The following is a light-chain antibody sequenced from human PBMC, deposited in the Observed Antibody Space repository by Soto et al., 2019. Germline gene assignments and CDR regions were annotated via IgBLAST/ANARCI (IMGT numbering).Light chain of an antibody. CDR3: MQALQTPLT. V-gene: IGKV2-28*01. CDR1: QSVSSN. Sequence: EIVMTQSPATLSVSPGERATLSCRASQSVSSNLAWYQQKPGQSPQLLIYLGSNRASGVPDRFSGSGSGTDFTLKISSVEAEDVGVYYCMQALQTPLTFGQGTKVEIK. J-gene: IGKJ1*01. CDR2: LGS.